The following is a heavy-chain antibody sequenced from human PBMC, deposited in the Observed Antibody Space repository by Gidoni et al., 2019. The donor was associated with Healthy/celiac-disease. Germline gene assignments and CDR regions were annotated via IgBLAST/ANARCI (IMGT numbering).Heavy chain of an antibody. CDR2: ISAYNGNT. D-gene: IGHD3-22*01. CDR1: GYTFPSYG. V-gene: IGHV1-18*01. Sequence: QVQLVQSGAEVKKPGASVKVSCKASGYTFPSYGISWVRQAPGQGLEWMGWISAYNGNTNYAQKLQGRVTMTTDTSTSTAYMELRSLRSDDTAVYYCARVRYYDSSGYPPSDNWFDPWGQGTLVTVSS. CDR3: ARVRYYDSSGYPPSDNWFDP. J-gene: IGHJ5*02.